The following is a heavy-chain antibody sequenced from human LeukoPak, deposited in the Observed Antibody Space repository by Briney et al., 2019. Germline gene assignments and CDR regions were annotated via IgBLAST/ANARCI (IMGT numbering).Heavy chain of an antibody. J-gene: IGHJ6*02. CDR3: ARESNAYCGGVCYSVPPKYYYYGMDV. Sequence: ASVKVSCKASGYTFTSYGISWVRQAPGQGLEWMGWISAYNGNTNYAQKLQGRVTMTTDTSTSTAYMELRSLRSDDTAVYYCARESNAYCGGVCYSVPPKYYYYGMDVWGQGTTVTVSS. D-gene: IGHD2-21*02. CDR2: ISAYNGNT. V-gene: IGHV1-18*01. CDR1: GYTFTSYG.